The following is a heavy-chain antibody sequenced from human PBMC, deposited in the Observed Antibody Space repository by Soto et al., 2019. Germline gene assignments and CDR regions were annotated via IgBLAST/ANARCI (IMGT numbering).Heavy chain of an antibody. CDR2: IYYSGST. D-gene: IGHD1-7*01. CDR1: GGSVSSGSYY. CDR3: ARDNFNYEYYYYGMDV. Sequence: NPSETLSLTCTVSGGSVSSGSYYWSWIRQPPGKGLEWIGYIYYSGSTNYNPSLKSRVTISVDTSKNQFSLKLSSVTAADTAVYYCARDNFNYEYYYYGMDVWGQGTTVTVSS. V-gene: IGHV4-61*01. J-gene: IGHJ6*02.